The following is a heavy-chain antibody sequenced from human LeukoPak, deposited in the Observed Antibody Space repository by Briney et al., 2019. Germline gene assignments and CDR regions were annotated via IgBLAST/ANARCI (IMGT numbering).Heavy chain of an antibody. CDR1: GFTFSDYY. D-gene: IGHD2-15*01. CDR2: ISSSGSTI. J-gene: IGHJ4*02. Sequence: GGSLRLSCAASGFTFSDYYMSWIRQAPGKGLEWVSYISSSGSTIYYADSVRGRFTISRDNAKNSLYLQMNSLRAEDTAVYYCARGLGYCSGGSCRHPFDYWGQGTLVTVSS. CDR3: ARGLGYCSGGSCRHPFDY. V-gene: IGHV3-11*04.